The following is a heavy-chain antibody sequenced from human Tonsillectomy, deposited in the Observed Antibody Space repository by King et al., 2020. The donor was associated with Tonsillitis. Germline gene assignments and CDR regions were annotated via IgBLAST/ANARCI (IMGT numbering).Heavy chain of an antibody. Sequence: QLQESGPGLVKPSETLSLTCAVSGYSISSGYYWAWIRQHPGKGLQWIASISHSGDTYYPPSLKSRVTISADTSKNQFSLKLSSVTAADTAVYYCARRDITVHAFDIWGQGTVVTVSS. V-gene: IGHV4-38-2*01. J-gene: IGHJ3*02. CDR1: GYSISSGYY. CDR3: ARRDITVHAFDI. CDR2: ISHSGDT. D-gene: IGHD2-15*01.